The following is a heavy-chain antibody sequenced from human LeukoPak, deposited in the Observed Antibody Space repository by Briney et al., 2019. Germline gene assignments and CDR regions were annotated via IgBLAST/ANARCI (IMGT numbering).Heavy chain of an antibody. CDR1: GFTFSSYS. D-gene: IGHD3-10*01. Sequence: GGSLRLSCAASGFTFSSYSMNWVRQAPGKGLEWVSYISSSSSTIYYADSVKGRFTISRDNTKNSLYLQMNSLRAEDTAVYYCARDLFRGVDYWGQGTLVTVSS. J-gene: IGHJ4*02. V-gene: IGHV3-48*01. CDR3: ARDLFRGVDY. CDR2: ISSSSSTI.